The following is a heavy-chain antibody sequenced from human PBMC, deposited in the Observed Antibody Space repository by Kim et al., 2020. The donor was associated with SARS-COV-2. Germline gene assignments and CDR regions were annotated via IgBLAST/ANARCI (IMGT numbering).Heavy chain of an antibody. V-gene: IGHV3-9*01. Sequence: KGRFTISRDNAKNSLYQQMNSLRTEDTAFYYCAKDNYDSSGYYQDYYGLDVWGQGTTVTVSS. CDR3: AKDNYDSSGYYQDYYGLDV. D-gene: IGHD3-22*01. J-gene: IGHJ6*02.